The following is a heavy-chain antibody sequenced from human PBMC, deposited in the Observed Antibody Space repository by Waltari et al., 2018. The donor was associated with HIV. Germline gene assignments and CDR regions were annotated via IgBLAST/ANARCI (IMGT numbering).Heavy chain of an antibody. CDR1: GFTFSSYA. Sequence: EVQLLESGGGLVQPGGSLRLSCAASGFTFSSYAMSWVRQAPGKGLEWVSAISGSGGSTYYADSVKGRFTISRDNSKNTLYLQMNSLRAEDTAVYYCAKDTAPGYSSSWSFDYWGQGTLVTVSS. J-gene: IGHJ4*02. CDR3: AKDTAPGYSSSWSFDY. CDR2: ISGSGGST. D-gene: IGHD6-13*01. V-gene: IGHV3-23*01.